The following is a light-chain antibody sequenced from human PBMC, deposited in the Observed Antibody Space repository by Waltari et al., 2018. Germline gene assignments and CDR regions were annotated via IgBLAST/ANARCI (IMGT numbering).Light chain of an antibody. CDR3: AAWDDSLSGPV. V-gene: IGLV1-47*01. J-gene: IGLJ2*01. Sequence: QSVLTQPPSASGTAGQRVTLSCSGSNSNIERHYVYWYQQLPGTAPKLLIYKGNQRPSGVPDRFSGSKSGTSASLAISGLRSEDEGDYYCAAWDDSLSGPVFGGGTKLTVL. CDR2: KGN. CDR1: NSNIERHY.